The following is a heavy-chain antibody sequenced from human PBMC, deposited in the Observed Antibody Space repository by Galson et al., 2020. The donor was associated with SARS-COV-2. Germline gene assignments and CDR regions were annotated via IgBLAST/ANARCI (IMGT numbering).Heavy chain of an antibody. D-gene: IGHD5-12*01. J-gene: IGHJ4*02. Sequence: SETLSLTCAVYGGSFSGYYWSWIRQPPGKGLEWIGEINHSGSTNYNPSLKSRVTISVDTSKNQFSLKLSSVTAADTAVYYCARRGWLQFGDWGQGTLVTVAS. CDR3: ARRGWLQFGD. CDR2: INHSGST. CDR1: GGSFSGYY. V-gene: IGHV4-34*01.